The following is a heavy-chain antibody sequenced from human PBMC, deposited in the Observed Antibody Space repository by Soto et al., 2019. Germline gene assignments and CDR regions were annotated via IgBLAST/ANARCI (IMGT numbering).Heavy chain of an antibody. CDR1: GGSISRGGYS. J-gene: IGHJ5*02. V-gene: IGHV4-30-2*01. CDR2: IYHSGST. Sequence: TLSLTCAVSGGSISRGGYSWSLIRQPPGKGLEWIGYIYHSGSTYYNPSLTSRVTISVDRSKNQFSLKLSSVTAADTAVYYCARAADLVPAASHTNWFDPWGQGTLVTVSS. D-gene: IGHD2-2*01. CDR3: ARAADLVPAASHTNWFDP.